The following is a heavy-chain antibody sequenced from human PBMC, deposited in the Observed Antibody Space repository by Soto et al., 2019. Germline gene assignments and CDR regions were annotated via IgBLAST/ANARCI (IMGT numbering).Heavy chain of an antibody. CDR3: ARDSFNRWFDP. Sequence: VQLVESGGGLVQPGGSLRLSCAASGFTFRSYAMHWVRQAPGKGLEWVAVISYDGSNKYYADSVKGRFTISRDNSKNTLYLQMNSLRAEDTAVYYCARDSFNRWFDPWGQGTLVTVSS. CDR2: ISYDGSNK. CDR1: GFTFRSYA. V-gene: IGHV3-30-3*01. J-gene: IGHJ5*02. D-gene: IGHD2-15*01.